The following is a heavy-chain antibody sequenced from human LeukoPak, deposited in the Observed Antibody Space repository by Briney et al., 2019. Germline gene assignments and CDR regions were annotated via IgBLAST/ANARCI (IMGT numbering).Heavy chain of an antibody. Sequence: PGGSLRLSCAASGFTFSSYAMSWVRQAPGKGLEWVSAISGSGGSTYYADSVKGRFTISRDNSKNTLYLQMNSLRAEDTAVYYCAKEGGQWLVPPKNYFDYWGQGTLVTVSS. D-gene: IGHD6-19*01. CDR2: ISGSGGST. V-gene: IGHV3-23*01. J-gene: IGHJ4*02. CDR1: GFTFSSYA. CDR3: AKEGGQWLVPPKNYFDY.